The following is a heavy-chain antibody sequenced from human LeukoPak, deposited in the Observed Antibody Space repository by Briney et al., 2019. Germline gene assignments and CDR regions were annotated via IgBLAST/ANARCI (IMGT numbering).Heavy chain of an antibody. CDR3: AKDSLTGTGPYYFDC. CDR1: GFTFSSYD. CDR2: IRYDGINK. J-gene: IGHJ4*02. D-gene: IGHD3-9*01. Sequence: PGGSLSLSCATSGFTFSSYDMYWVRQAPGKGLEWLAFIRYDGINKYYADSVKGRFTISRDNSKNTLYLQMNSLRAEDTAVYYCAKDSLTGTGPYYFDCWGQGTLVTVSS. V-gene: IGHV3-30*02.